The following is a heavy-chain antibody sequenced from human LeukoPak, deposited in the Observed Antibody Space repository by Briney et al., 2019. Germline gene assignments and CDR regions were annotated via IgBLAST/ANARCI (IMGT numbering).Heavy chain of an antibody. J-gene: IGHJ6*03. Sequence: GGSLRLSCAASGFTFSDYYMSWIRQAPGKGLEWVSYISSSGSTIYYADSVKGRFTISRDNAKNSLYLQMNSLRAEDTAVYYCAKDADAYYYYYYMDVWGKGTTVTVSS. CDR1: GFTFSDYY. CDR3: AKDADAYYYYYYMDV. CDR2: ISSSGSTI. V-gene: IGHV3-11*01.